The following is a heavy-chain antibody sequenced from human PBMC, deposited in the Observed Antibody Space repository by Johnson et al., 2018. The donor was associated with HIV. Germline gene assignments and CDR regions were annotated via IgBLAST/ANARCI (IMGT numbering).Heavy chain of an antibody. CDR2: ISWNSGSV. Sequence: VYLVESGGGVVQPGRSLRLACAASGFTFHEYAMHWVRQTPGKGLEWVSGISWNSGSVGYADSVKGRLTISRDNSKKSLYLDMNSLRAEDTAVYYCGRERTGAGTAFDIWGQGTMVTVSS. J-gene: IGHJ3*02. D-gene: IGHD1-1*01. CDR1: GFTFHEYA. CDR3: GRERTGAGTAFDI. V-gene: IGHV3-9*01.